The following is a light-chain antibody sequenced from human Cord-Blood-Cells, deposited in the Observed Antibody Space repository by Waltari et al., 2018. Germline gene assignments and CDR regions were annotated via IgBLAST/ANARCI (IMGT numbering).Light chain of an antibody. V-gene: IGKV1-5*01. J-gene: IGKJ2*01. CDR2: DAS. Sequence: DIQMNQSPSTLSASVGARVTITCRASQSISSWLAWYQQNPGNAPKLLIYDASSLESGVPSRFSGSGSGTEFTLTISSLQPDDFATYYCQQYNSYSPYTFGQGTKLEIK. CDR3: QQYNSYSPYT. CDR1: QSISSW.